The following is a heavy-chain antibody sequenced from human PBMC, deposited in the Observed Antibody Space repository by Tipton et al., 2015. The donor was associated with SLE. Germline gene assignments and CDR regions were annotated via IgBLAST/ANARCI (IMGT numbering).Heavy chain of an antibody. D-gene: IGHD5-18*01. Sequence: QLVQSGVEVKKPGASVRVSCKASGYTFTTYGISWVRQAPGQGLEWMGWISTYNGNTNYAQKLQGRVTMTSDTSTSTAYMELRSLRSDDTAIYYCARVRVDTAMGVFDCWGQGTLVTVSS. J-gene: IGHJ4*02. CDR2: ISTYNGNT. V-gene: IGHV1-18*01. CDR1: GYTFTTYG. CDR3: ARVRVDTAMGVFDC.